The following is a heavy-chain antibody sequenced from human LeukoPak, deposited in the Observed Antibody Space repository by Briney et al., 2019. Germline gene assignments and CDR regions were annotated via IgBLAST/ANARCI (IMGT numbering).Heavy chain of an antibody. V-gene: IGHV3-7*04. CDR3: AVDKGYNRFDP. CDR2: VIEVGRVQ. CDR1: GFTFRNFW. J-gene: IGHJ5*02. Sequence: GGALRLSCVASGFTFRNFWISWVRQAPGKGLEGLANVIEVGRVQNPVDSVKGRFTISRDNAKNSVYLQLNSLRVEDTAVYYCAVDKGYNRFDPWGQGTLVSVS.